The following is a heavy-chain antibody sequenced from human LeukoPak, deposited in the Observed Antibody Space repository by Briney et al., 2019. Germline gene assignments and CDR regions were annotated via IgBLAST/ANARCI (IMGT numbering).Heavy chain of an antibody. D-gene: IGHD6-13*01. CDR1: GFTFSSYA. CDR3: ARDIIAAAGTGWFDP. CDR2: ISGSGGST. J-gene: IGHJ5*02. V-gene: IGHV3-23*01. Sequence: PGGSLRLSCAASGFTFSSYAMSWVRQAPGKGLEWVSAISGSGGSTYYADSVKGRFTISRDNSKNTLYLQMNSLRAEDTAVYYCARDIIAAAGTGWFDPWGQGTLVTVSS.